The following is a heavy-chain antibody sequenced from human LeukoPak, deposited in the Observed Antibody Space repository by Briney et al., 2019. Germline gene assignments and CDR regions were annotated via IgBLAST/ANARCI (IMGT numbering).Heavy chain of an antibody. CDR3: AREGIAALDYYYGMDV. D-gene: IGHD6-13*01. CDR1: GGTFSSYA. J-gene: IGHJ6*02. CDR2: FIPILGIA. Sequence: SVKVSCKASGGTFSSYAISWVRQAPGQGLEWMGRFIPILGIANYAQKFQGRVTITADKSMSTAYMELSSLRSEDTAVYYCAREGIAALDYYYGMDVWGQGTTVTVSS. V-gene: IGHV1-69*04.